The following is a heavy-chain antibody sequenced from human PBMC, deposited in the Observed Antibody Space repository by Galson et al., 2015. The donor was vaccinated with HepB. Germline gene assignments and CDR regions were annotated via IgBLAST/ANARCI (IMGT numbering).Heavy chain of an antibody. D-gene: IGHD2-2*01. V-gene: IGHV1-2*02. J-gene: IGHJ5*02. CDR1: GYTFTGYY. CDR3: ARVRPYCSSTSCWGDRFDP. Sequence: SVKVSCKASGYTFTGYYMHWVRQAPGQGLEWMGWINPNSGGTNYAQKFQGRVTMTRDTSISTAYMELSRLRSDDTAVYYCARVRPYCSSTSCWGDRFDPWGQGTLVTVSS. CDR2: INPNSGGT.